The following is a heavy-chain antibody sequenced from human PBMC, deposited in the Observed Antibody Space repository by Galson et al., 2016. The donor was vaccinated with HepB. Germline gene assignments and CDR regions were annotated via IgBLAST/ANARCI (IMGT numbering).Heavy chain of an antibody. CDR3: ATYGGDNTAYRVGPLAS. D-gene: IGHD3-22*01. J-gene: IGHJ5*01. CDR1: GFTFSIYE. CDR2: ISNTGNTI. Sequence: SLRLSCAASGFTFSIYEMNWVRQAPGEGLEWVSYISNTGNTIYYADSVKGRFTVSRDNAKNSLYVQMNSLTSEDTAVYFCATYGGDNTAYRVGPLASWGQGTLVAVSS. V-gene: IGHV3-48*03.